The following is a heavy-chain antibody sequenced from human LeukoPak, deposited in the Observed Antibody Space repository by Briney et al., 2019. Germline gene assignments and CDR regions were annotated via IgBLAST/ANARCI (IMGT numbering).Heavy chain of an antibody. CDR1: GGSISSSNW. CDR2: IYHSGST. V-gene: IGHV4-4*02. CDR3: ARSYSSSWYPPGY. Sequence: SETLSLTCAVSGGSISSSNWWSWARQPPGKGLEWIVEIYHSGSTNYNPSLKSRVTISVDKSKNQFSLKLSSVTAADTAVYYCARSYSSSWYPPGYWGQGTLVTVSS. J-gene: IGHJ4*02. D-gene: IGHD6-13*01.